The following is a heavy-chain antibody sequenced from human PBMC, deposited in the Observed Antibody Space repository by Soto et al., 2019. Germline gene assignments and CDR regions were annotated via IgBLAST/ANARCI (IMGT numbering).Heavy chain of an antibody. CDR1: GVAISSVGYY. CDR3: ARTPSA. V-gene: IGHV4-31*03. Sequence: SETLALTCTVSGVAISSVGYYWSWIRQHPGKGLEWIGYIYYSGSTYYNPSLKSRVTISVDTSKNQFSLKLSSVTAEDTAVYYCARTPSAWGKGTLVTVSS. CDR2: IYYSGST. J-gene: IGHJ5*02.